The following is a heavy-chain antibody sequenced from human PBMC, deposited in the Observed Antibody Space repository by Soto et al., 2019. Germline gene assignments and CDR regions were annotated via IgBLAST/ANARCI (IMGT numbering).Heavy chain of an antibody. CDR3: ARGDNVLVPAAIRDTGMDV. D-gene: IGHD2-2*02. J-gene: IGHJ6*02. CDR2: MNPNSGNT. V-gene: IGHV1-8*01. CDR1: GYTFTNYD. Sequence: QVQLVQSGAEVKKPGASVKVSCKASGYTFTNYDITWVRQATGQGLEWMGWMNPNSGNTGHAQKFQGRVTMTRHTCISTAYMELSSLRCEGTAMYYCARGDNVLVPAAIRDTGMDVWGPRTTVAVSS.